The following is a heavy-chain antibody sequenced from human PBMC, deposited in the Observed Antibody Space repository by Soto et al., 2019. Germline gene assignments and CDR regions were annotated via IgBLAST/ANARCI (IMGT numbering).Heavy chain of an antibody. D-gene: IGHD6-13*01. CDR1: GFTFSSYA. J-gene: IGHJ4*02. V-gene: IGHV3-23*01. CDR2: ISGSGGST. Sequence: GGSLRLSCAASGFTFSSYAMSWVRQAPGKGLEWVSAISGSGGSTYYADSVKGRFTISRDNSKNTLYLQMNSLRAEDTAVYYCAKVLALSSWYGGHSDYWGQGTLVTVSS. CDR3: AKVLALSSWYGGHSDY.